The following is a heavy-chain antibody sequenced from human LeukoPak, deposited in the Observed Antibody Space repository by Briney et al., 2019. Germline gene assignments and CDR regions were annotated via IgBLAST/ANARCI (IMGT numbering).Heavy chain of an antibody. D-gene: IGHD3-10*01. CDR1: GGTFSSYA. V-gene: IGHV1-69*06. Sequence: ASVKVSCKASGGTFSSYAISWVRQAPGQGLEWMGGIIPIFGTANYAQKFQGRVTITADKSTSTAYMELSSLRSEDTAVYYCASYGSGSYSPGPFDYWGQGTLVTVSS. CDR2: IIPIFGTA. J-gene: IGHJ4*02. CDR3: ASYGSGSYSPGPFDY.